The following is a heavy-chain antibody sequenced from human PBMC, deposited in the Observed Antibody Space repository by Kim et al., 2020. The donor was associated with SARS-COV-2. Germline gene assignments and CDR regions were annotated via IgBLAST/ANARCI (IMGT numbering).Heavy chain of an antibody. J-gene: IGHJ4*01. CDR2: IKQDAFET. CDR3: ARDRRYKSFDY. V-gene: IGHV3-7*03. D-gene: IGHD3-9*01. CDR1: DSIFRTYW. Sequence: GGSLRLSCVASDSIFRTYWMNWVRQAPGKGLEWVASIKQDAFETHYADSVKGRFIISRDDAKRSMWLQMNSLRGDDTAVYYCARDRRYKSFDYWV.